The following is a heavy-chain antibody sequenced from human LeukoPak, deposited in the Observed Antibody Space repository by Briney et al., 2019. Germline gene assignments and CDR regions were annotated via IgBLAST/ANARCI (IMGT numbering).Heavy chain of an antibody. CDR3: ARFPFGKFPRRLNYFDP. CDR1: GFTFSSYA. D-gene: IGHD3-10*01. CDR2: ISGSGGST. Sequence: GGSLRLSCAASGFTFSSYAMSWVRQAPGKGLEWVSAISGSGGSTYYADSVKGRFTISRDNAKNTLFLQMNSLRAEDTGVYYCARFPFGKFPRRLNYFDPWGQGTLVTVSS. V-gene: IGHV3-23*01. J-gene: IGHJ4*02.